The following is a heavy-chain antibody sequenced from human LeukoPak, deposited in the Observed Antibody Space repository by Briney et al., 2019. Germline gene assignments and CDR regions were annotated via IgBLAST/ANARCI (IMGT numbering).Heavy chain of an antibody. CDR2: ISGSGYNI. Sequence: GGSLRLSCVGSGFTFSTYALSWVRQAPGKGLEWVSSISGSGYNIYYADSVKGRFTISRDDSKNTLFLQMNSLRSEDTAVYFCAKKGGYCSTTTCYSPYDYWGQGTLVTVSS. V-gene: IGHV3-23*01. D-gene: IGHD2-2*02. CDR3: AKKGGYCSTTTCYSPYDY. CDR1: GFTFSTYA. J-gene: IGHJ4*02.